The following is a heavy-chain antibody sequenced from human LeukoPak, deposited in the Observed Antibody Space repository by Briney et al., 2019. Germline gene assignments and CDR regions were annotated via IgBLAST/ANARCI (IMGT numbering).Heavy chain of an antibody. J-gene: IGHJ3*02. CDR1: GGSISSGGYS. CDR2: ISSTGST. CDR3: ARLGITQDAFDI. D-gene: IGHD5-24*01. Sequence: SETLSLTCAVSGGSISSGGYSWSWIRQPPGKGPEWIGYISSTGSTYYNLSLRSRLSISLDTSKNQFSLNLSSVTAADTAVFYCARLGITQDAFDIWGQGTMVTVSS. V-gene: IGHV4-30-4*07.